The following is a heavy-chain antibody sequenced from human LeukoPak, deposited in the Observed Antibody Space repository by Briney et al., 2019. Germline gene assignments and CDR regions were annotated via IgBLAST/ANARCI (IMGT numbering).Heavy chain of an antibody. CDR1: GYTFTSYG. J-gene: IGHJ4*02. CDR3: ARAISETTDLYY. V-gene: IGHV1-18*01. Sequence: GASVKVSCKASGYTFTSYGISWVRQAPGQGLEWMGWISAYNGNTNYAQKLQGRVTMTTDTSTSTAYMELRSLRSDDTAMYFCARAISETTDLYYWGQGTLVTVSS. D-gene: IGHD1-20*01. CDR2: ISAYNGNT.